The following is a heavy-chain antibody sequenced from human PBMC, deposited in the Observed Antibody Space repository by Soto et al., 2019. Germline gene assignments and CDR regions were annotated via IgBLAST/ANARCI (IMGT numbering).Heavy chain of an antibody. D-gene: IGHD3-16*01. Sequence: SETLSLTCTVSGGSISSYYWSWIRQPPGKGLEWIGYIYYSGSTNYNPSLKSRVTISVDTSKNQFSLKLSSVTAADTAVYYGARHGGSAFDIWGQGTMVTVSS. J-gene: IGHJ3*02. CDR1: GGSISSYY. V-gene: IGHV4-59*08. CDR3: ARHGGSAFDI. CDR2: IYYSGST.